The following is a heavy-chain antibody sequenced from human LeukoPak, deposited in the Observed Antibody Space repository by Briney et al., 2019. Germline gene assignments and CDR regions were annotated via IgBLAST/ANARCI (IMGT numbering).Heavy chain of an antibody. CDR3: AKTHGYFDQ. V-gene: IGHV3-23*01. CDR2: ISGSGETT. J-gene: IGHJ4*02. Sequence: PGGSLRLSCAASGFTFSSYGMTWLRHTPAKGLEWVSAISGSGETTYYSDSVKGRFTISRDNSKNTLFLQMNSLRVEDAAMYYCAKTHGYFDQWGQGTLVAVSS. D-gene: IGHD2-8*01. CDR1: GFTFSSYG.